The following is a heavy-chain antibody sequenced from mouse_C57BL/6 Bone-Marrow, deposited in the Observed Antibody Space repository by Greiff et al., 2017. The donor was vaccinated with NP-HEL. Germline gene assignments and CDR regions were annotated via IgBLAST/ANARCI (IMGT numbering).Heavy chain of an antibody. V-gene: IGHV1-82*01. D-gene: IGHD2-5*01. CDR3: ASLYSNYSYAMDY. CDR2: IYPGDGDT. Sequence: QVQLKESGPELVKPGASVKISCKASGYAFSSSWMNWVKQRPGKGLEWIGRIYPGDGDTNYNGKFKGKATLTADKSSSTAYMQLSSLTSEDSAVYFCASLYSNYSYAMDYWGQGTSVTVSS. J-gene: IGHJ4*01. CDR1: GYAFSSSW.